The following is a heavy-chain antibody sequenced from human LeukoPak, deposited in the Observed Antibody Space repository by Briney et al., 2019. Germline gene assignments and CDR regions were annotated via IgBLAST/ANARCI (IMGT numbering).Heavy chain of an antibody. CDR1: GFTLNDYW. Sequence: PGRSLRLSCAASGFTLNDYWMSWVRQSPERGLEWVANIKQDGSEKYYVDSVKGRFTISRDNAQNSLYLQMTGLRADDTALYYCARDKKVGPTTLDYWGQGTLVTVSS. J-gene: IGHJ4*02. CDR2: IKQDGSEK. D-gene: IGHD1-26*01. V-gene: IGHV3-7*01. CDR3: ARDKKVGPTTLDY.